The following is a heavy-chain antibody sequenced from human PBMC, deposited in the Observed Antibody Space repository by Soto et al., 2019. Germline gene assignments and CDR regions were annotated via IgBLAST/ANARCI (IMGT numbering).Heavy chain of an antibody. CDR2: ISYDGSEK. V-gene: IGHV3-30*03. Sequence: GGSLRLSCAASGFTFSSYGMHWVRQAPGKGLEWVAVISYDGSEKYYVDSVKGRFTISRDNAKNSLYLQMNSLRAEDTAVYYCARDPYGMEVWGQGTTVTVSS. CDR3: ARDPYGMEV. J-gene: IGHJ6*02. CDR1: GFTFSSYG.